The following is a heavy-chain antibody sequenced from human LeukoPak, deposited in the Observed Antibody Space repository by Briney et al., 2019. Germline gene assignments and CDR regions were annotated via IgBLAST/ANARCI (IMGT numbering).Heavy chain of an antibody. CDR3: ARGNTMVRGVYFDY. CDR2: ISSSSSYI. CDR1: GFTFSSYS. J-gene: IGHJ4*02. V-gene: IGHV3-21*01. D-gene: IGHD3-10*01. Sequence: GGSLRLSCAASGFTFSSYSMNWVRQAPGKGLEWVSFISSSSSYIYYADSVKGRFTISRDNAKNSLYLQMNSLRAEDTAVYYCARGNTMVRGVYFDYWGQGTLATVSS.